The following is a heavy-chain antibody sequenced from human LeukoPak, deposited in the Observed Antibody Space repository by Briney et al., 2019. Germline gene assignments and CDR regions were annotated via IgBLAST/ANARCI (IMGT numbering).Heavy chain of an antibody. V-gene: IGHV3-43*02. Sequence: GGSLRLSRATSGFTFDHYAFHWVRQVPGKGLEWVSLISRDGGTTSYGDSVKGRFTISRDNRKNSLYMQMNSLKTEDSALYYCTKEFSGSYENWGQGTLVTVSS. CDR3: TKEFSGSYEN. D-gene: IGHD3-10*01. J-gene: IGHJ4*02. CDR2: ISRDGGTT. CDR1: GFTFDHYA.